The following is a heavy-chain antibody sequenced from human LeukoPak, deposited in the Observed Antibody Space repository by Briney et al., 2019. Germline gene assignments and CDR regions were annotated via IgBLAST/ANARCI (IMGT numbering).Heavy chain of an antibody. CDR1: GFTFSSYA. CDR3: AKWDDYCGGDCYSGLFDY. CDR2: ISGSGGST. J-gene: IGHJ4*02. Sequence: GGSLRLSCAASGFTFSSYAMSWVRQAPGKGLEWVSGISGSGGSTYYADSVKGRFTISRDNSKNTLYLQMNSLRAEDTAVHYCAKWDDYCGGDCYSGLFDYWGQGTLVTVSS. D-gene: IGHD2-21*02. V-gene: IGHV3-23*01.